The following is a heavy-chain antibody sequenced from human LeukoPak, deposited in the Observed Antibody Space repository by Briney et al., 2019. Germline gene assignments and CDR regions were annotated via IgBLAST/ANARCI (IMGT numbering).Heavy chain of an antibody. J-gene: IGHJ4*02. CDR3: ATHHGYSGYGYGH. Sequence: GGSLRLSCAASGFTFSDYYMSWIRQAPGKGLEWVSYISGSSSNTNYADSVKGRFTISRDNAKNSLYLQMSSLRAEDTAVYYCATHHGYSGYGYGHWGQGTLVTVSS. CDR1: GFTFSDYY. D-gene: IGHD5-12*01. V-gene: IGHV3-11*06. CDR2: ISGSSSNT.